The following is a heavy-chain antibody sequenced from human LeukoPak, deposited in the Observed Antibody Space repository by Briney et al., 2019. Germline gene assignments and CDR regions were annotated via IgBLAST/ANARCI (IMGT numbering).Heavy chain of an antibody. Sequence: GRSLRLSCAASGFTFSSYGMHWVRQAPGKGLEWVAVIWYDGSNKYYADSVKGRFTISRDNSKNTLYLQMNSLRPEDTAVYYCAKDPVRRGYSYGNFDYWGQGTLVTVSS. V-gene: IGHV3-33*06. CDR3: AKDPVRRGYSYGNFDY. CDR2: IWYDGSNK. CDR1: GFTFSSYG. J-gene: IGHJ4*02. D-gene: IGHD5-18*01.